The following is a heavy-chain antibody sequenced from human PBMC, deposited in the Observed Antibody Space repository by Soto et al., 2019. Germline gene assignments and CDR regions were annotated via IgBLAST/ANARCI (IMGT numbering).Heavy chain of an antibody. J-gene: IGHJ4*01. CDR2: SSVNGEKT. V-gene: IGHV3-64D*06. CDR1: GFTFTKSA. Sequence: GGSLRLSCSTSGFTFTKSAIHWVRQAPGKGLQYVSGSSVNGEKTYYADSVKGRFIISRDISKNTVYLQMSSLRVDDRAVYYCVTDRRAHRGFSGIDHCAPGTTVTVSS. CDR3: VTDRRAHRGFSGIDH.